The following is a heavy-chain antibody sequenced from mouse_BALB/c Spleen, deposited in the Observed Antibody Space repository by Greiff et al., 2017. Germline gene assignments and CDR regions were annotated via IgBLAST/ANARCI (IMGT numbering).Heavy chain of an antibody. V-gene: IGHV1-14*01. CDR1: GYTFTSYV. CDR2: INPYNDGT. Sequence: EVQLQESGPELVKPGASVKMSCKASGYTFTSYVMHWVKQKPGQGLEWIGYINPYNDGTKYNEKFKGKATLTSDKSSSTAYMELSSLTSEDSAVYYCARGGMDDYDGEIAYWGQGTLVTVSA. CDR3: ARGGMDDYDGEIAY. J-gene: IGHJ3*01. D-gene: IGHD2-4*01.